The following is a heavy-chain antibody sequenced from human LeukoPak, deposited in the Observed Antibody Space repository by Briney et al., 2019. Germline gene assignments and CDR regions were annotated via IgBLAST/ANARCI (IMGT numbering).Heavy chain of an antibody. CDR1: GGSFSGYY. Sequence: PSETLSLTCAVYGGSFSGYYWSWIRQPPGKGLEWIGEINHSGSTNYNPSLKSRVTISVDTSKNQFSPKLSSVTAADTAVYYCASLLGGRPSTIAARPLYYYYYMDVWGKGTTVTVSS. CDR3: ASLLGGRPSTIAARPLYYYYYMDV. V-gene: IGHV4-34*01. CDR2: INHSGST. J-gene: IGHJ6*03. D-gene: IGHD6-6*01.